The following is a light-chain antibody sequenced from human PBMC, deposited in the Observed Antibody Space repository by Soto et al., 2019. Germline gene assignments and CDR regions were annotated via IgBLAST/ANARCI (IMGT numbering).Light chain of an antibody. Sequence: EIVLTQSPGTLSLSPGERATLSCRASQSVSSSYLAGYQQKPGQAPRLLIYGASSRATGIPDRFSGSGSGTDFTLTISSLEPEDFAVYYCQQYGSSPLITFGQGTRLEIK. CDR2: GAS. J-gene: IGKJ5*01. CDR3: QQYGSSPLIT. V-gene: IGKV3-20*01. CDR1: QSVSSSY.